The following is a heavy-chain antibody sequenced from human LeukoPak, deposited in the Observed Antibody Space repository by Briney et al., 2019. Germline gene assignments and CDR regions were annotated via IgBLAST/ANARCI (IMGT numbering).Heavy chain of an antibody. Sequence: ASVKVSCKASGGTFSSYAIIWVRQAPGQGLEWMGGIIPIFGTANYAQKFQGRVTITTDESTSTAYMELSSLRSEDTAVYYCASPAVDYYCYYYMDVWGKGTTVTVSS. CDR3: ASPAVDYYCYYYMDV. V-gene: IGHV1-69*05. CDR1: GGTFSSYA. D-gene: IGHD2-2*01. CDR2: IIPIFGTA. J-gene: IGHJ6*03.